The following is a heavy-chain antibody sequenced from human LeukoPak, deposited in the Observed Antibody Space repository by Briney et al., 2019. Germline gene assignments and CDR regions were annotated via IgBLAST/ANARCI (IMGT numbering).Heavy chain of an antibody. D-gene: IGHD3-10*01. V-gene: IGHV1-69*13. Sequence: APVKVSCKAFGGTFSSYAISWVRQAPGQGLEWMGGIIPIFGTANYAQKFQGRVTITADESTSTAYMELSSLRSEDTAVYYRARGPNAVGYYGMDVWGQGTTVTVSS. CDR3: ARGPNAVGYYGMDV. CDR1: GGTFSSYA. J-gene: IGHJ6*02. CDR2: IIPIFGTA.